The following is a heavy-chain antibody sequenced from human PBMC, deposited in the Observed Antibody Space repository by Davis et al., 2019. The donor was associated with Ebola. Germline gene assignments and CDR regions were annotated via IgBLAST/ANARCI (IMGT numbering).Heavy chain of an antibody. CDR3: ARGEGSGYYND. CDR2: IWYDGSNK. Sequence: GESLKISCAASGFTFSSYGMHWVRQAPGKGLEWVAVIWYDGSNKYYADSVKGRFTISRDNSKNTLYLQMNSLRAEDTAVYYCARGEGSGYYNDWGQGTLATVSS. D-gene: IGHD3-22*01. CDR1: GFTFSSYG. J-gene: IGHJ4*02. V-gene: IGHV3-33*08.